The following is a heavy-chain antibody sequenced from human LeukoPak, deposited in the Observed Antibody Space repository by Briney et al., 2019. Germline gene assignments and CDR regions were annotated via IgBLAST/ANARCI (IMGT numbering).Heavy chain of an antibody. Sequence: GGSLRLSCAASAFTFSSYPMNWVRQASGKGLEWVSSISSSGSYIYYADSVKGRFTISIDNAKNSLYLQMNSLRAEDTAVYYCAELGITMIGGVWGKGTTVTISS. CDR3: AELGITMIGGV. V-gene: IGHV3-21*01. J-gene: IGHJ6*04. CDR2: ISSSGSYI. D-gene: IGHD3-10*02. CDR1: AFTFSSYP.